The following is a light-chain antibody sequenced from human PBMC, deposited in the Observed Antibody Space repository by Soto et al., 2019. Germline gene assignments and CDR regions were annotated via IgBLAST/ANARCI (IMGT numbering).Light chain of an antibody. CDR3: LQDYNYPGT. J-gene: IGKJ1*01. V-gene: IGKV1-6*01. Sequence: AIQLTPSPSYKFAIVGGRVNITCRASQGIRNDLGWYQQKPGKAPKLLIYAASSLQSGVPSRFSGSGSGTDFTLTISSLQPEDFATYYCLQDYNYPGTFGQGTKVDIK. CDR1: QGIRND. CDR2: AAS.